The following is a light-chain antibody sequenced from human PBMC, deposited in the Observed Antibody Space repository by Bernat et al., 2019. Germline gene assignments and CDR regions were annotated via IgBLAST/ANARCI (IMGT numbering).Light chain of an antibody. CDR1: RDIDDD. Sequence: ETTLTQSPAFMSAAPGDKVTISCKASRDIDDDVNWYQQKAGAAPVFIIHDATTLAPGVPPGFSGCGYGTHFTLTISNIESEDAAFYFCLQHDTNPLTFGQRTKVEIK. CDR2: DAT. J-gene: IGKJ1*01. V-gene: IGKV5-2*01. CDR3: LQHDTNPLT.